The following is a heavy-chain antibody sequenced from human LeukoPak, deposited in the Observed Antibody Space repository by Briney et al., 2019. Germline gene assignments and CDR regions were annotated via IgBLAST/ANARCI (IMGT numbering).Heavy chain of an antibody. CDR2: ISSSGSTI. V-gene: IGHV3-11*01. D-gene: IGHD6-19*01. CDR1: GFTFSDYY. J-gene: IGHJ4*02. Sequence: PGGSLRLSCAASGFTFSDYYMSWIRQAPGKGLEWVSYISSSGSTIYYADSVKGRFTISRDNAKSSLYLQMNSLRAEDTAVYYCARVASEQWLANDYWGQGTLVTVSS. CDR3: ARVASEQWLANDY.